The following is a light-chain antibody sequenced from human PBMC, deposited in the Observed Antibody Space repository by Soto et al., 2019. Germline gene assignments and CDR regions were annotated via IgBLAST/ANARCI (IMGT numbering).Light chain of an antibody. CDR1: SSDIGGYNS. J-gene: IGLJ2*01. V-gene: IGLV2-14*03. CDR3: ASYASSNTVL. CDR2: DVS. Sequence: QSALTQPASVSGSPGQSITLSCTGTSSDIGGYNSVSWYQQHPGKAPKLMIYDVSDRPSGVSNRFSGSKSGNTASLTISGLQADDEADYYCASYASSNTVLFGGGTKLTVL.